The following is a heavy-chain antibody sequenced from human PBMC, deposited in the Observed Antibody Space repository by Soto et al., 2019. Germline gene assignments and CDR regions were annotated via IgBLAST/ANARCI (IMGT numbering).Heavy chain of an antibody. Sequence: ASVKVSCKASGYTFTSYYMHWVRQAPGQGLEWMGIINPSGGSTSYAQKFQGRVTMTRDTSTSTVYMELSSLRSEDTAVYYCAKDGVNSGGSRNWFDHWRQVTPVTVSS. D-gene: IGHD2-15*01. J-gene: IGHJ5*02. CDR2: INPSGGST. CDR1: GYTFTSYY. CDR3: AKDGVNSGGSRNWFDH. V-gene: IGHV1-46*01.